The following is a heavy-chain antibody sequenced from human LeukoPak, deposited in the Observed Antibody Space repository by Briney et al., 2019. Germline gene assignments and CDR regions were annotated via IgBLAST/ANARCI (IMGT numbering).Heavy chain of an antibody. CDR2: INPNSGGT. V-gene: IGHV1-2*02. CDR1: GYTFTGYY. Sequence: GGSVKVSCKASGYTFTGYYMHWVRQAPGQGLEWMGWINPNSGGTNYAQKFQGRVTMTRDTSISTAYMELSRLRSDDTAVYYCARARVGYCSSTSCWGPYYFDYWGQGTLVTVSS. CDR3: ARARVGYCSSTSCWGPYYFDY. J-gene: IGHJ4*02. D-gene: IGHD2-2*01.